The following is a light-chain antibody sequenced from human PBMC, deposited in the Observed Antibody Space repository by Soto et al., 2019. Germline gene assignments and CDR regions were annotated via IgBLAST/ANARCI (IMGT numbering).Light chain of an antibody. J-gene: IGKJ5*01. V-gene: IGKV3-11*01. CDR2: DAS. Sequence: IVLTQSPVTLSLSPGERATLSCRASQSVSSYLAWYQQKPGQAPRLLIYDASNRATGIPARFSGSGSGTEFTLTISSLQSEDFAVYYCQQRSNWPRTFGQGTLLEIK. CDR3: QQRSNWPRT. CDR1: QSVSSY.